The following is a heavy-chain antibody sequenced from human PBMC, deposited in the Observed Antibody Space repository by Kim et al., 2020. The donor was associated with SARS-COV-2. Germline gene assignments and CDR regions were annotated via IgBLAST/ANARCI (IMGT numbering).Heavy chain of an antibody. Sequence: ASVKVCCKASGYTFTSSAMNWVRQAPGQGLEWMGWINTNTGNPTFAQGFTGRFVFSLDTSLSTAYLQISSLKTEDTAVYYCARSRDRTAVSWGQGTLVTV. D-gene: IGHD6-13*01. V-gene: IGHV7-4-1*02. CDR3: ARSRDRTAVS. CDR1: GYTFTSSA. CDR2: INTNTGNP. J-gene: IGHJ4*02.